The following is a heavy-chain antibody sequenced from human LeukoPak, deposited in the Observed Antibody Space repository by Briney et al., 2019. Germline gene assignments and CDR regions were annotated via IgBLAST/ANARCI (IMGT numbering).Heavy chain of an antibody. CDR2: IYYSGST. V-gene: IGHV4-59*01. D-gene: IGHD2-8*01. J-gene: IGHJ4*02. CDR1: GGSISTYY. CDR3: TRSPALYHFDY. Sequence: PSETLSLTCTVSGGSISTYYWSWIRQPPGKGLEWIGYIYYSGSTNYNPSLKSRVTISVDTSKNQLSLKLSSVTAADTAVYYCTRSPALYHFDYWGQGSLVSVSS.